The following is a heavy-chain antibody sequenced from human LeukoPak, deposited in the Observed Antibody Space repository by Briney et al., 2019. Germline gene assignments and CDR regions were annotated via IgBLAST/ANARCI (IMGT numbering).Heavy chain of an antibody. J-gene: IGHJ4*02. CDR2: ISSSSSYI. V-gene: IGHV3-21*01. Sequence: PGGSLRLSCAASGFTFSSYSMNWVRQAPGMGLEWVSSISSSSSYIYYADSVKGRFTISRDNAKNSLYLQMNSLRAEDAAVYYCAKFYDSSGYPLFDYWGQGTLVTVSS. CDR1: GFTFSSYS. D-gene: IGHD3-22*01. CDR3: AKFYDSSGYPLFDY.